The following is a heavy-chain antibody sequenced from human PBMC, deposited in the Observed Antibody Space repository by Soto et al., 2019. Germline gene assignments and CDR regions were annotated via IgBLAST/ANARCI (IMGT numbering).Heavy chain of an antibody. CDR2: INHSGST. CDR1: GGSFSGYY. D-gene: IGHD3-16*01. CDR3: AREEAMVLGDYYGMDV. V-gene: IGHV4-34*01. J-gene: IGHJ6*02. Sequence: SETLSLTCAVYGGSFSGYYWSWIRQPPGKGLEWIGEINHSGSTNYNPSLKSRVTISVDTSKNQFSLKLSSVTAADTAVYYCAREEAMVLGDYYGMDVWGQGTTVTVSS.